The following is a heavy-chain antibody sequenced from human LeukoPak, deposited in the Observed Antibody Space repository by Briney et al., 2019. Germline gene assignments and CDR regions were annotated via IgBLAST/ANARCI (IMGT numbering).Heavy chain of an antibody. J-gene: IGHJ5*02. Sequence: ASVKVSCKASGYTFTGYYMHWVRQAPGQGLEWMGRINPNSGGTNYAQKFQGRVTMTRDTSISTAYMELSRLRSDDTAVYYCARDRGYNKNWFDPWGQGTLVTVSS. CDR3: ARDRGYNKNWFDP. CDR2: INPNSGGT. CDR1: GYTFTGYY. D-gene: IGHD5-24*01. V-gene: IGHV1-2*06.